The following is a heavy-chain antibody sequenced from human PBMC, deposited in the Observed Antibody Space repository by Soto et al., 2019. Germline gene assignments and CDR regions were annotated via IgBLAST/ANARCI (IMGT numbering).Heavy chain of an antibody. D-gene: IGHD6-19*01. CDR1: GVSVTSGSHH. CDR3: GVYRAGSGGNGY. J-gene: IGHJ4*02. CDR2: QTGST. V-gene: IGHV4-61*01. Sequence: QVQVQESGPGLVKPSETLSLTCAVSGVSVTSGSHHFLWIRQPPGKGLEWIGQTGSTNYNPSLKSRISISLDTAKNQFSLKLSSVSSADPAVYYCGVYRAGSGGNGYCGQGTLVTISS.